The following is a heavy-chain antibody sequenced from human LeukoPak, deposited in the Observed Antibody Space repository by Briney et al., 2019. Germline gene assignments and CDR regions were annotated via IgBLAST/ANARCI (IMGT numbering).Heavy chain of an antibody. CDR2: ISSSSSTI. V-gene: IGHV3-48*01. CDR3: ARDNPFDY. CDR1: GFTFSSYN. Sequence: GGSLRLSCAASGFTFSSYNMNWLRQAPGKGLEWVSSISSSSSTIYYADSVKGRFTISRDNSKNTLYLQMNSLRAEDTAVYYCARDNPFDYWGQGTLVTVSS. J-gene: IGHJ4*02.